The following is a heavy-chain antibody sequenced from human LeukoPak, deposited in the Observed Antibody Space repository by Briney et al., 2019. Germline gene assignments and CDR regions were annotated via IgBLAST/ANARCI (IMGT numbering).Heavy chain of an antibody. D-gene: IGHD3-22*01. CDR2: INPHTGVT. Sequence: GAPVKVSCKASGYTFTNYYMCWVRQAPGQGLDWMGWINPHTGVTVYAQKFQGRVIMTRDTSISTAYMELSSLRSDDSAVYYCARQENGYSHWGQGTLVTVSS. CDR1: GYTFTNYY. J-gene: IGHJ4*02. CDR3: ARQENGYSH. V-gene: IGHV1-2*02.